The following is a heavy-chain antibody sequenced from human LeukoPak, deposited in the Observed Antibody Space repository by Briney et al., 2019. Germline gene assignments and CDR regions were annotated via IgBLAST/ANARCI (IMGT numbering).Heavy chain of an antibody. J-gene: IGHJ6*03. V-gene: IGHV4-34*01. Sequence: SETLSLTCAAYGGSFNNSYWTWIRQSPGKGLEWIGEINYSGSTNYNPSLKSRVTISVDTSKNQFSLKLSSVTAADTAVYYCARTTEAHSWRTRYYDYYMDVWGKGTTVTVSS. CDR3: ARTTEAHSWRTRYYDYYMDV. CDR2: INYSGST. CDR1: GGSFNNSY. D-gene: IGHD6-13*01.